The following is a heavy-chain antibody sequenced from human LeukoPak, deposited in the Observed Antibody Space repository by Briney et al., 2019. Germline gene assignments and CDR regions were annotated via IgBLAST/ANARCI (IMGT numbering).Heavy chain of an antibody. CDR3: AREVVVVPADKYYFDY. D-gene: IGHD2-2*01. Sequence: PAETLSLTCTVWGGSISSYYGSGMRQPAGEGLEWIGRIYTSGSTNYNPSLKSRVTMSVDTSKNPFSLKLSSVTAADTAVYYCAREVVVVPADKYYFDYWGQGTLVTVSS. J-gene: IGHJ4*02. CDR1: GGSISSYY. CDR2: IYTSGST. V-gene: IGHV4-4*07.